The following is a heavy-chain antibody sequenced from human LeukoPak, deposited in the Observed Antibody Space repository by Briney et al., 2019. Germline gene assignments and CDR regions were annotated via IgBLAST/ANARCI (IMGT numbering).Heavy chain of an antibody. CDR2: ISPSSHYI. V-gene: IGHV3-21*04. CDR3: ARDRHTAMVYYYYYMDV. Sequence: AGGSLRLSCAGSGFTFSNYSINWVRQAPGKGLEWVSSISPSSHYIYYADSVRGRFTISRDNARNSLYLEMNSLRDEDTAVYYCARDRHTAMVYYYYYMDVWGTGTTVTVSS. CDR1: GFTFSNYS. D-gene: IGHD5-18*01. J-gene: IGHJ6*03.